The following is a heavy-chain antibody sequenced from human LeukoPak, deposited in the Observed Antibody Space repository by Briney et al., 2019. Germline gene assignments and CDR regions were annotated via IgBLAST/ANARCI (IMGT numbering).Heavy chain of an antibody. CDR3: ARDWAGYGSGSYYRGMDV. V-gene: IGHV3-30*03. Sequence: GGSLRLSCAASGFSFSGYGMHWVRQAPGKGLEWVAVISYDGSNKYCADCVRGRFTISRDNSKSTLYLQMNSLRAEDTAVYYCARDWAGYGSGSYYRGMDVWGQGTTVTVSS. CDR2: ISYDGSNK. J-gene: IGHJ6*02. D-gene: IGHD3-10*01. CDR1: GFSFSGYG.